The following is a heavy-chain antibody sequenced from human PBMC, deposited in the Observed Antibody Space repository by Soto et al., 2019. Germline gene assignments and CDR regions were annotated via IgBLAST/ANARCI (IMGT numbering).Heavy chain of an antibody. CDR1: GYTFTSYY. Sequence: ASVKVSCNASGYTFTSYYMHWVRQAPGQGLEWMGWINPNSGRTNYAQQFQRRVTMTRDTPISTAYMALTRMRSDDTAVYYWARDPTSYGSGSHWFVHWGQGTLVTVSS. CDR3: ARDPTSYGSGSHWFVH. D-gene: IGHD3-10*01. J-gene: IGHJ5*02. V-gene: IGHV1-2*02. CDR2: INPNSGRT.